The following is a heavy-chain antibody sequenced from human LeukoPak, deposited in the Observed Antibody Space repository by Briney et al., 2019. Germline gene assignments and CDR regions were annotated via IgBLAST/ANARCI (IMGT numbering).Heavy chain of an antibody. CDR3: TRVQMATITSDY. CDR2: IRSKTYGGTT. Sequence: PGGSLRLSCTASGFTFGDYAMSWVRQAPGKGLEWVGFIRSKTYGGTTEYAASVKGRFTISRDDSKSIAHLQMNSLKTEDTAVYYCTRVQMATITSDYWGQGTLVTVSS. D-gene: IGHD5-24*01. J-gene: IGHJ4*02. V-gene: IGHV3-49*04. CDR1: GFTFGDYA.